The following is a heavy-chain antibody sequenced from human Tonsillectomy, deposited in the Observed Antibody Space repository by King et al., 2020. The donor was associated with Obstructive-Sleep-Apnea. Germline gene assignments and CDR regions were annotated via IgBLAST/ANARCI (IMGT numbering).Heavy chain of an antibody. D-gene: IGHD1-20*01. J-gene: IGHJ4*02. CDR1: GFTFNTYV. CDR2: ITGGSDQI. CDR3: EERDNNWSFPKY. V-gene: IGHV3-23*04. Sequence: VQLVESGGGLVQPGGSLRLSCAASGFTFNTYVMIWVRQAPGKGLEWVSAITGGSDQIFYTDSVKGRFTISRDNSKNTLYLQMNSLRAEDSALYYCEERDNNWSFPKYWGQGTLVTVSS.